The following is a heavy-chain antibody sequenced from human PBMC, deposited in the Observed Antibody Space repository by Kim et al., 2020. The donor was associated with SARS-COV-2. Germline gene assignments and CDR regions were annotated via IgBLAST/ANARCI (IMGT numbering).Heavy chain of an antibody. D-gene: IGHD3-10*01. J-gene: IGHJ6*02. Sequence: GGSLRLSCVASGFTVSSNYMNWVRRAPGKGLEWVSIIYSDGSTYYADSVKGRFTISRDSSENTLYFQMNSLRAEDTAVYYCARERPPDYYGSGTTYSYYYKAMDVWGQGTTVNVSS. V-gene: IGHV3-53*01. CDR3: ARERPPDYYGSGTTYSYYYKAMDV. CDR2: IYSDGST. CDR1: GFTVSSNY.